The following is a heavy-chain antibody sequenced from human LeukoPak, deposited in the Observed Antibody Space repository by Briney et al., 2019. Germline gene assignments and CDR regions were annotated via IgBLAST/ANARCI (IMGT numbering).Heavy chain of an antibody. CDR3: ASSPPYSSGWRPFDY. Sequence: GGSLRLSCAASGFPFSSYWMSWVRHAPGKGLECVANIKQDGSEKYYVDSVKGRFTISRDNAKNSLYLQMNSLRAEDTAVYYCASSPPYSSGWRPFDYWGQGTLVTVSS. D-gene: IGHD6-19*01. CDR1: GFPFSSYW. V-gene: IGHV3-7*01. CDR2: IKQDGSEK. J-gene: IGHJ4*02.